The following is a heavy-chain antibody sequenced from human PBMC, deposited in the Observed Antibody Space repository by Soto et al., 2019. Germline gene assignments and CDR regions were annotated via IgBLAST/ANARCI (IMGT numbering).Heavy chain of an antibody. Sequence: QVQLVESGGGVVQPGRSLRLSCAASGFTFSSYGMHWVRQAPGKGLEWVAVISYDGSNKYYADSVKGRFTISRDNSKNTLYLQMNSLRAEDTAVYYCAKGSTEDFGFDPWGQGTLVTVSS. CDR1: GFTFSSYG. V-gene: IGHV3-30*18. CDR2: ISYDGSNK. CDR3: AKGSTEDFGFDP. J-gene: IGHJ5*02.